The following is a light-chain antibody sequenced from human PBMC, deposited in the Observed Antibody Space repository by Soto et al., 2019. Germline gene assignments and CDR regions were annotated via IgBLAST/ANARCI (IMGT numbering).Light chain of an antibody. CDR1: QSISRW. Sequence: DIPMTQSPSTLSASVGDRVTITCRASQSISRWLAWYQQKPGKAPKALIYDASTLRSGVPSRFSGGGSGTEFTLTINSLQPDDFATYYCQQYNTYSTFGQGTRLEIK. CDR3: QQYNTYST. V-gene: IGKV1-5*01. CDR2: DAS. J-gene: IGKJ5*01.